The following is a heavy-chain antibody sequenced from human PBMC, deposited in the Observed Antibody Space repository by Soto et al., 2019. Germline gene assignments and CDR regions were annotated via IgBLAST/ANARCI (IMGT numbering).Heavy chain of an antibody. V-gene: IGHV4-34*01. CDR2: INHSGST. Sequence: SETLSLTCTVSGGSIGSYYWSWIRQPPGKGLEWIREINHSGSTNYNPSLKSRVTISVDTSKNQFSLKLSSVTAADTAVYYCARGLRIAAAGTHNSGPYNWFDPWGQGPLVTVSS. CDR3: ARGLRIAAAGTHNSGPYNWFDP. J-gene: IGHJ5*02. CDR1: GGSIGSYY. D-gene: IGHD6-13*01.